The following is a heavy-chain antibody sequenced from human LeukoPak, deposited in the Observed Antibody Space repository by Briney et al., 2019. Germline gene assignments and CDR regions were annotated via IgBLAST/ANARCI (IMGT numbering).Heavy chain of an antibody. D-gene: IGHD3-3*01. CDR1: GGSTSSYY. CDR2: IYTSGST. CDR3: ARGVTYDFWSGYYPFFDY. Sequence: SETLSLTCTVSGGSTSSYYWSWIRQPAGKGLEWIGRIYTSGSTNYNPSLKSRVTISVDTSKNQFSLKLSSVTAADTAVYYCARGVTYDFWSGYYPFFDYWGQGTLVTVSS. V-gene: IGHV4-4*07. J-gene: IGHJ4*02.